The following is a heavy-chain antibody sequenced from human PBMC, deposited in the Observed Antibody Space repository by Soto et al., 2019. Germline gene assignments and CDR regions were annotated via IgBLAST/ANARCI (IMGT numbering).Heavy chain of an antibody. Sequence: PSETLSLTCAVYGGSFSGYYWSWIRQPPGKGLEWIGEINHSGSTNYNPSLKSRVTISVDTSKNQFSLKLSSVTAADTAVYYCARGHWSGGSCYRARAFDIWGQGTMVTVSS. CDR3: ARGHWSGGSCYRARAFDI. CDR1: GGSFSGYY. CDR2: INHSGST. J-gene: IGHJ3*02. V-gene: IGHV4-34*01. D-gene: IGHD2-15*01.